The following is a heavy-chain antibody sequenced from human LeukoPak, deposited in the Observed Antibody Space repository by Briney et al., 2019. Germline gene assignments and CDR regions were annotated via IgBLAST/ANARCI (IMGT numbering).Heavy chain of an antibody. CDR2: IQYDGPKK. J-gene: IGHJ4*02. CDR3: ARDRTAYSYGTLFDY. CDR1: TFTFNIYG. V-gene: IGHV3-30*02. Sequence: QPGGSLRLSCASTFTFNIYGMHWVRQAPGKGLEWVAFIQYDGPKKYYADSVKGRFTISRDNSRNTLSLQMNSLRTEDTAVYYCARDRTAYSYGTLFDYWGQGTLVTVSS. D-gene: IGHD5-12*01.